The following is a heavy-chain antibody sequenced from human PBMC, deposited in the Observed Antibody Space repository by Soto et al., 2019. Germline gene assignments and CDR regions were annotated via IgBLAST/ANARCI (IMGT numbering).Heavy chain of an antibody. CDR3: TSEAPGYCSSISCYGFDF. J-gene: IGHJ4*02. Sequence: PSWSLSLSGAASGVTFRCSLLSWFRQPPGKGLEWVGRIKRKTDDGTTDCAAPVKSRYTISRDESNNTQYLQMNSLKSENTAVYYFTSEAPGYCSSISCYGFDFWGQGTLVTVSS. CDR1: GVTFRCSL. V-gene: IGHV3-15*01. CDR2: IKRKTDDGTT. D-gene: IGHD2-2*01.